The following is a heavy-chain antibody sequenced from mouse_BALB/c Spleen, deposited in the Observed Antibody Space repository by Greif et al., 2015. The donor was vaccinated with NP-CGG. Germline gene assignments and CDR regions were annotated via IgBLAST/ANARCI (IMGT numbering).Heavy chain of an antibody. Sequence: LVESGAELVKRGASVKLSCTASGFNIKDTYMHWVKQRPEQGLEWMGRIDPANGNTKYDPKFQGKATITADTSSNTAYLQLSSLTSEDTAVYYCAPYYYGSSVFAYWGQGTLVTVSA. CDR3: APYYYGSSVFAY. V-gene: IGHV14-3*02. CDR2: IDPANGNT. J-gene: IGHJ3*01. D-gene: IGHD1-1*01. CDR1: GFNIKDTY.